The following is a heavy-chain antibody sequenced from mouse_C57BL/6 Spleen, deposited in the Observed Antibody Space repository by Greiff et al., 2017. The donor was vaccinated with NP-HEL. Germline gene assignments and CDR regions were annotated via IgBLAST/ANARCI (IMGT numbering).Heavy chain of an antibody. CDR1: GYTFTDYN. CDR3: ARIGDYDESGAWFAY. V-gene: IGHV1-18*01. J-gene: IGHJ3*01. CDR2: FNPNNGGT. D-gene: IGHD2-4*01. Sequence: EVQLQQSGPELVKPGASVKIPCKASGYTFTDYNMDWVKQSHGKSLEWIGDFNPNNGGTIYNQKFKGKATLTVDKSSSTAYMELRSLTSVDTAVYYCARIGDYDESGAWFAYWGQGTLVTVSA.